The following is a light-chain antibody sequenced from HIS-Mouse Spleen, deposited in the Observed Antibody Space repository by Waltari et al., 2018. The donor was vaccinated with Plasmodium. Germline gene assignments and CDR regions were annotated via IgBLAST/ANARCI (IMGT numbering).Light chain of an antibody. CDR1: SDINVGSSK. Sequence: QPVLTQPPSSSASPGESARLTCTLPSDINVGSSKLYLYQQKPGSPPRYLLYYYSDSDKGQGSGVPSRFFGSKDASANTGILLISGLQSEDEADYYCMIWPSNASGVFGGGTKLTVL. CDR3: MIWPSNASGV. J-gene: IGLJ3*02. CDR2: YYSDSDK. V-gene: IGLV5-37*01.